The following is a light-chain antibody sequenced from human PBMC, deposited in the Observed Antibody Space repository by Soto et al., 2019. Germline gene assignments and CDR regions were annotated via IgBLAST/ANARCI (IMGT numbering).Light chain of an antibody. V-gene: IGKV1-5*03. Sequence: DIQMTQSPSTLSASVGDRVTIPCRASQSISSWLAWYQQKPGKAPKLLIYQASGLESGVPSRFSGSGSGTEFTLTISSLQPDDFATYYCQQYSSYPLTFGGGTKVEIK. CDR2: QAS. CDR1: QSISSW. J-gene: IGKJ4*01. CDR3: QQYSSYPLT.